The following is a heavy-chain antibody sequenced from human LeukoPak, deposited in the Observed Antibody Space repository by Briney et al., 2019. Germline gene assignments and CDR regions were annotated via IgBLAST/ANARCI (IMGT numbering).Heavy chain of an antibody. V-gene: IGHV4-59*01. J-gene: IGHJ4*02. CDR2: IYYSGST. CDR3: ARDRRYYDFWSGYDY. Sequence: SETLSLTCTVSGGSISSYYWSWIRQPPGKGLEWIGYIYYSGSTNYNPSLKSRVTISVDTSKNQFSLKLSSVTAADTAVYYCARDRRYYDFWSGYDYWGQGTLVTVSS. CDR1: GGSISSYY. D-gene: IGHD3-3*01.